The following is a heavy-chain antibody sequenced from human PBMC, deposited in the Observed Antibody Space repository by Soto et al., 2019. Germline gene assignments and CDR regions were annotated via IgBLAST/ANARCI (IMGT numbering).Heavy chain of an antibody. CDR2: INPNSGGT. CDR1: GYTFTGYY. Sequence: GASVKVACKASGYTFTGYYMHWVRQAPGQGLEWMGWINPNSGGTNYAQKFQGRVTMTRDTSISTAYMELSRLRSADTAVYYCARVPSTSNYYYGMDVWGQGTTVTVSS. CDR3: ARVPSTSNYYYGMDV. J-gene: IGHJ6*02. D-gene: IGHD2-2*01. V-gene: IGHV1-2*02.